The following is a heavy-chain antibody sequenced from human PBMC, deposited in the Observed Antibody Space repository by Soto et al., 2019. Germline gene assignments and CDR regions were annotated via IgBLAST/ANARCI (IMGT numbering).Heavy chain of an antibody. J-gene: IGHJ4*02. Sequence: SETLSLTCAVYGGSFSGYYWSWIRQPPGKGLEWIGGINHSGSTNYNPSLKSRVTISVDTSKNQFSLKLSSVTAADTAVYYCARGAAAGIALSDFDYWGQGTLVTSPQ. D-gene: IGHD6-13*01. V-gene: IGHV4-34*01. CDR3: ARGAAAGIALSDFDY. CDR1: GGSFSGYY. CDR2: INHSGST.